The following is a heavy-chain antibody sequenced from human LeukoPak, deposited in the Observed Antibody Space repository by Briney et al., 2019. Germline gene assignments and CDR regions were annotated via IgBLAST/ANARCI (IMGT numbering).Heavy chain of an antibody. CDR2: ISGSGGST. J-gene: IGHJ4*02. CDR3: AKHPSLYYFGSGDNFDY. Sequence: GGSLRLSCAASGFIFSRYAMSWVRQAPGKGLEWVSAISGSGGSTYYADSVKGRFTISRDSSKNTLYLQMNSLRAEDTAVYYCAKHPSLYYFGSGDNFDYWGQGTLVTVSS. V-gene: IGHV3-23*01. D-gene: IGHD3-10*01. CDR1: GFIFSRYA.